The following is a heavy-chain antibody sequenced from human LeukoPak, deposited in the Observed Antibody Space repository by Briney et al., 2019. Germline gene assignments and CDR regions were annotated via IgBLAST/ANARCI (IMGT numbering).Heavy chain of an antibody. V-gene: IGHV3-30*18. Sequence: PGRSLRLSCAASGFTFSSYGMHWVRQAPGKGLEWVAVISYDGSNKYYADSVKGRFTISRDNSKNTLYLQMNSLRAEDTAVYYCAKDRGVSSWLYYYYGMDVWGQGTTVTVSS. J-gene: IGHJ6*02. CDR2: ISYDGSNK. CDR1: GFTFSSYG. CDR3: AKDRGVSSWLYYYYGMDV. D-gene: IGHD6-13*01.